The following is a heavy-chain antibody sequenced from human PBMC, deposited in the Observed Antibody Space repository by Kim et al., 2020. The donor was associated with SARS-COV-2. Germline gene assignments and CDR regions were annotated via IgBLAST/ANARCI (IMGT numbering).Heavy chain of an antibody. J-gene: IGHJ5*02. CDR3: AGYCSGGSCFGDNWFDP. CDR1: GGSISSSSYY. Sequence: SETLSLTCTVSGGSISSSSYYWGWIRQPPGKGLEWIGSIYYSGSTYYNPSLKSRVTISVDTSKNQFSLKLSSVTAADTAVYYCAGYCSGGSCFGDNWFDPWGQGTLVTVSS. D-gene: IGHD2-15*01. V-gene: IGHV4-39*01. CDR2: IYYSGST.